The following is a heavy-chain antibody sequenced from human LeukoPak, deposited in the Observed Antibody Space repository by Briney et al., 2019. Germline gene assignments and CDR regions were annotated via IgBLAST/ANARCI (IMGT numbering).Heavy chain of an antibody. CDR1: GYTFTSYD. CDR2: MNPNSGNT. V-gene: IGHV1-8*01. Sequence: GSVKVSCKASGYTFTSYDINWVRQATGQGLEWMGWMNPNSGNTGYAQKFQGRVTMTTNTSISTAYMELSSLRSEDTAVYYCARTSSSWYSYYYYYMDVWGKGTTVTVSS. J-gene: IGHJ6*03. D-gene: IGHD6-13*01. CDR3: ARTSSSWYSYYYYYMDV.